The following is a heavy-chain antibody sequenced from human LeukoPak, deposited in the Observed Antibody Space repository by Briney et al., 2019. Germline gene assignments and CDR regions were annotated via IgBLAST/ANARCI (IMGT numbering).Heavy chain of an antibody. CDR1: GFTFKSYA. D-gene: IGHD4-23*01. Sequence: GGSLRLSCAASGFTFKSYAMSWVRQSPGKGLGWVSAIRGRSYTDYADSVRGRFTISRDNAKNSLFLQMNSLRAEDTAVYYCASYGGFTSATLVDLLWGQGTLVTVSS. V-gene: IGHV3-21*01. J-gene: IGHJ4*02. CDR3: ASYGGFTSATLVDLL. CDR2: IRGRSYT.